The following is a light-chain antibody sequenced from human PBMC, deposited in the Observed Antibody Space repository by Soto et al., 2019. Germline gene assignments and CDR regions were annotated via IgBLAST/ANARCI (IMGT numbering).Light chain of an antibody. Sequence: DIQLTQSPSFLSASVGDRGTITCRASQGISNYLAWYQQKPGKAPNLLIHTASTLQSGVPSRFSGSGSGTECTLTISRLQTEDFETYYCLQRNSYPITFGQGTRLEIK. V-gene: IGKV1-9*01. CDR3: LQRNSYPIT. CDR2: TAS. J-gene: IGKJ5*01. CDR1: QGISNY.